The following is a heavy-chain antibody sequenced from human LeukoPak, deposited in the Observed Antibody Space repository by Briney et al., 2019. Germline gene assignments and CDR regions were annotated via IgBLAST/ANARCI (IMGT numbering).Heavy chain of an antibody. CDR1: GGSMSGFF. Sequence: SETLSLTCTVSGGSMSGFFWTWIRRPPGRELEWIGSIYYTGSSTKYNPSLKSRVTISVDTSKSQFSLNLNSATAADTAVYYCARTSRHFYGSGANLTPWPAGMDVWGQGTTVTVSS. J-gene: IGHJ6*02. D-gene: IGHD3-10*01. CDR2: IYYTGSST. V-gene: IGHV4-59*13. CDR3: ARTSRHFYGSGANLTPWPAGMDV.